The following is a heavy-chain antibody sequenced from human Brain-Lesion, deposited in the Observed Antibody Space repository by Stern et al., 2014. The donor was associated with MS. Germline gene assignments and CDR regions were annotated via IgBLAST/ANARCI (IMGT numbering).Heavy chain of an antibody. V-gene: IGHV4-39*01. D-gene: IGHD3-10*01. CDR1: GGSISSSSYY. J-gene: IGHJ4*02. CDR2: IYYRGST. Sequence: VQLVESGPGLVKPSETLSLTCTVSGGSISSSSYYWGWIRQPPGKGLEWIGSIYYRGSTYYNPSLKSRVTISMGTSKNQVSLRLSSVTAADTAVYFCAKLWLGELPESPFDYWGQGTLVTVSS. CDR3: AKLWLGELPESPFDY.